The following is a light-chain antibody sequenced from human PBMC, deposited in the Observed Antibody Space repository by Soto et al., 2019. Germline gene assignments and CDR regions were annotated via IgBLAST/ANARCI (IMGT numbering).Light chain of an antibody. Sequence: QSVLTQPASVSGSPGQSITISCTGSSSDVGGYNYVSWYQQHPGQAPKLIIYDVTDRPSGVSNRFSGSKSGNTASLTISGLQAGDEADYYCSSYTTSSTRVFGTGTKLTVL. CDR3: SSYTTSSTRV. V-gene: IGLV2-14*03. J-gene: IGLJ1*01. CDR1: SSDVGGYNY. CDR2: DVT.